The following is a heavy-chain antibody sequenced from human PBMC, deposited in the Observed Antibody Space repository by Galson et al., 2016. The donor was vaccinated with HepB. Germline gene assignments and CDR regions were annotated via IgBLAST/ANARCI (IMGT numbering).Heavy chain of an antibody. CDR3: ARVYSTDEGFDC. V-gene: IGHV3-7*01. Sequence: SLRLSCAASGFTFSSYWMSWVRQAPGKGLEWVANINQDSSNKNYVDSVKGRFTVSRDNAKNSLYLQMGSLRVEDPAVYYCARVYSTDEGFDCWGQGALVTVSS. CDR2: INQDSSNK. CDR1: GFTFSSYW. D-gene: IGHD2-21*01. J-gene: IGHJ4*02.